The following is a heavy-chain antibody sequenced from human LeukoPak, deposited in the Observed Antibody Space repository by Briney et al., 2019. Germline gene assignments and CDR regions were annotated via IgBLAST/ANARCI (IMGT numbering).Heavy chain of an antibody. CDR3: ARDRMSRAPTYFHH. Sequence: GGSLRLSCAASGFTFDEFAMPWVRQAPGKGLEWVSFVSGDGGRTDYADSVKGRFTISRDNSKNSLYLQMNSLTAEDTAFYFCARDRMSRAPTYFHHWGQGTLVTVSA. CDR2: VSGDGGRT. CDR1: GFTFDEFA. J-gene: IGHJ1*01. D-gene: IGHD2-2*01. V-gene: IGHV3-43*02.